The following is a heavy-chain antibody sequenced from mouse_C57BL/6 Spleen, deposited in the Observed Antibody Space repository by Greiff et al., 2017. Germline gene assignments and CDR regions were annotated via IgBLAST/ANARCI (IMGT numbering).Heavy chain of an antibody. CDR1: GYTFTDYY. J-gene: IGHJ2*01. D-gene: IGHD3-1*01. V-gene: IGHV1-26*01. CDR2: NNPNNGGT. CDR3: ARWSRVGLYYFDY. Sequence: VQLQQSGPELVKPGASVKISCKASGYTFTDYYMNWVKQSHGKSLEWIGGNNPNNGGTSYNQKFKGKATLTVDKSSSTAYMELRSLTSEDSAFYSCARWSRVGLYYFDYWGQGTTLTVSS.